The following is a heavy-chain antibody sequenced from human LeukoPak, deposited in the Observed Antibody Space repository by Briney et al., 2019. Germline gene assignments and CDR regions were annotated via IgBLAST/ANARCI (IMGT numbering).Heavy chain of an antibody. D-gene: IGHD3-3*01. Sequence: PSETLSLTCTVSGGSIRGDYWSWIRQPPGKGLECIGYIYSSGRTNYNPSLKSRVTISVDTSKNQFSLKLSSVTAADTAVYYCARWAESGVYRGHFDYWGQGILVTVSS. J-gene: IGHJ4*02. CDR3: ARWAESGVYRGHFDY. V-gene: IGHV4-4*09. CDR1: GGSIRGDY. CDR2: IYSSGRT.